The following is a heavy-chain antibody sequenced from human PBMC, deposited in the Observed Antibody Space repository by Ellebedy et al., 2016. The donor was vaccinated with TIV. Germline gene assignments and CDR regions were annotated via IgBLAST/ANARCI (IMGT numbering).Heavy chain of an antibody. CDR3: ARGGDSANFDIWTGYLTPHFDY. CDR1: GYTFANYW. V-gene: IGHV5-51*01. D-gene: IGHD3-9*01. J-gene: IGHJ4*02. Sequence: GESLKISCKGSGYTFANYWIGWVRQMPGKGLEWMGIIYPGDSDTRYSPSFQGQVTISADVSISTAYLLWHSLKASDSAMYYCARGGDSANFDIWTGYLTPHFDYWGQGTLLTVSS. CDR2: IYPGDSDT.